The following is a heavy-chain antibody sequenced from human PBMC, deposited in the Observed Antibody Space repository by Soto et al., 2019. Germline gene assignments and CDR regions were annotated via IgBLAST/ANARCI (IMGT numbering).Heavy chain of an antibody. CDR2: INHSGST. Sequence: QVQLQQWGAGLLKPSETLSLTCAVHGGSFSGYYWTWIRQPPGTGLEWIGEINHSGSTNYNPSLNRRVTISVDTSKNQFSLKLTSVTAADTAVYSCARDKITGHFDYWGQGTLVTVSS. CDR3: ARDKITGHFDY. CDR1: GGSFSGYY. J-gene: IGHJ4*02. D-gene: IGHD2-8*02. V-gene: IGHV4-34*01.